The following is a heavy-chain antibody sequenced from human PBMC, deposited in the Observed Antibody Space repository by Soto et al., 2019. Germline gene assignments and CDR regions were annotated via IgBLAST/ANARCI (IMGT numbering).Heavy chain of an antibody. CDR3: ASGPARPTAPTD. CDR2: MNPNSGNT. CDR1: GYTFTSYD. Sequence: QVQLVQSGAEVKKPGASVKVSCKASGYTFTSYDINWVRQATGQGLEWMGWMNPNSGNTGYPQKFQGRVTLTRNTSITPAYMELSSLRSEDTAVYYCASGPARPTAPTDWGQGTLVTVSS. J-gene: IGHJ4*02. D-gene: IGHD4-17*01. V-gene: IGHV1-8*01.